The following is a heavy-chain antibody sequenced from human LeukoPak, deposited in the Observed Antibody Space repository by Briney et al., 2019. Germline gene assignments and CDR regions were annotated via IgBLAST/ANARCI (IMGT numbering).Heavy chain of an antibody. Sequence: GGSLRLSCAASGFTFDDYAMHWVRQAPGKGLGWVSGISWNSGSIGYADSVKGRFTISRDNAKNSLYLQMDSLRAEDTALYYCAKDGGGSGWYGYYYYYMDVWGKGTTVTVSS. CDR1: GFTFDDYA. CDR3: AKDGGGSGWYGYYYYYMDV. CDR2: ISWNSGSI. V-gene: IGHV3-9*01. J-gene: IGHJ6*03. D-gene: IGHD6-19*01.